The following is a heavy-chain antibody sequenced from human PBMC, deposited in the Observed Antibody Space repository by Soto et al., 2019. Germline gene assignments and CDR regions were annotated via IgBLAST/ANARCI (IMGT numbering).Heavy chain of an antibody. CDR1: GGSFSGYY. D-gene: IGHD6-19*01. V-gene: IGHV4-34*01. Sequence: SETLSLTCAVYGGSFSGYYWSWIRQPPGKGLEWIGEINHSGSTNYNPSLKSRVTISVDTSKNQFSLKLSSVTAADTAVYYCAKTGYSSGWKDTYYYYYYMDVWGKGTTVTV. CDR3: AKTGYSSGWKDTYYYYYYMDV. CDR2: INHSGST. J-gene: IGHJ6*03.